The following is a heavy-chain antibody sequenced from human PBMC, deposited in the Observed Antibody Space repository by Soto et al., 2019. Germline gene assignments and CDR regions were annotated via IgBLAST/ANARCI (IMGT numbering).Heavy chain of an antibody. CDR1: GFPFSRHG. V-gene: IGHV3-30*18. CDR3: AKGFYDILTGSPIYGMDV. D-gene: IGHD3-9*01. J-gene: IGHJ6*02. Sequence: GGSLRLSCAASGFPFSRHGMHWVRQAPGKALEWVAVISHAGNYRYYAESVEGRFTISRDNSLNTVYLQTDSLRTDDTGVYYCAKGFYDILTGSPIYGMDVWGQGTTVTVSS. CDR2: ISHAGNYR.